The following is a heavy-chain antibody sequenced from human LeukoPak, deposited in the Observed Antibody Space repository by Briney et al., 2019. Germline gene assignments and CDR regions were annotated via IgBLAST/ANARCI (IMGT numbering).Heavy chain of an antibody. CDR1: GLTLSDYW. Sequence: GGSLRLSCAASGLTLSDYWMTWVRQAPGKGLEWVAQIKPDGSETHYVDSLKGRFTISRDNARNSVYLQMNSLRGEDTAVYYCAGSRGKTFGPWGQGTLVTVSS. V-gene: IGHV3-7*01. D-gene: IGHD4-23*01. CDR3: AGSRGKTFGP. CDR2: IKPDGSET. J-gene: IGHJ5*02.